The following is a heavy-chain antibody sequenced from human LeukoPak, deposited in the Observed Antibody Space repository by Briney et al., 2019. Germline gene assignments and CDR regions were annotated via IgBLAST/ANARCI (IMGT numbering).Heavy chain of an antibody. Sequence: PGGSLRLSCAASGFTFSSYGMHWVGQAPGKGLEWVAVISYDGSNKYYADSVKGGLTIGRDNSKNTLYLQMNRLRGEERGGYECARAISVQALVYIDVWGKGTTVTVSS. CDR1: GFTFSSYG. CDR2: ISYDGSNK. J-gene: IGHJ6*03. CDR3: ARAISVQALVYIDV. D-gene: IGHD4-17*01. V-gene: IGHV3-30*04.